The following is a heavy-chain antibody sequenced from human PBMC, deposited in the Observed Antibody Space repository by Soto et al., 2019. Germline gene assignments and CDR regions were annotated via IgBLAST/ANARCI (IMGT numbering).Heavy chain of an antibody. CDR1: GFTFINAW. V-gene: IGHV3-15*01. CDR2: IRSKANGETT. D-gene: IGHD6-25*01. J-gene: IGHJ4*02. CDR3: KMSDGSN. Sequence: GGSLRLSYAASGFTFINAWMGWVRQAPGKGLEWVGRIRSKANGETTDYAAPVKGRFTISRDDSKDMLFLQMKSLNIEDTAVYYCKMSDGSNCGQVTLVTVSS.